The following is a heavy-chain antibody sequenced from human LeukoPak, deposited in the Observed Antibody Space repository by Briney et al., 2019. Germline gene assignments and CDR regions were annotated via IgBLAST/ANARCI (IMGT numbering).Heavy chain of an antibody. CDR2: INPSGGST. D-gene: IGHD3-22*01. CDR1: GYTFTSYC. Sequence: ASVKVSCKASGYTFTSYCMHWVRQAPGQGLEWMGIINPSGGSTSYAQKFQGRVTMTRDTSTSTVYMELSSLRSEDTAVYYCARDVQDYYDSSGYPPYYYGMDVWGQGTTVTVSS. CDR3: ARDVQDYYDSSGYPPYYYGMDV. V-gene: IGHV1-46*01. J-gene: IGHJ6*02.